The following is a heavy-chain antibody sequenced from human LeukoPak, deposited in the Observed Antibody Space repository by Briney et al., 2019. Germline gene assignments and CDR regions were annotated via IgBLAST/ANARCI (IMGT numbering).Heavy chain of an antibody. D-gene: IGHD6-13*01. J-gene: IGHJ4*02. CDR2: LSSDGTKE. CDR3: ATGPIGTFDY. V-gene: IGHV3-30*03. Sequence: GGSLRLSCAASGFTFSSYWMHWVRQAPGKGLEWVAVLSSDGTKEYFADPVKGRFSISRDNSKNILYLQMNSLRDEDTAVYYCATGPIGTFDYWGLGTLVAVSS. CDR1: GFTFSSYW.